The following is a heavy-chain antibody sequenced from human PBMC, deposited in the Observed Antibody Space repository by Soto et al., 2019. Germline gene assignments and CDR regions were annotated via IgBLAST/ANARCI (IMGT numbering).Heavy chain of an antibody. CDR3: AKDLITDDNSSSNY. Sequence: GVSLSLSFSASGFTFSSYSMSWVRQAPGKGLEWVSAISGSGGSTYYADSVKGRFTISRDNSKNTLYLQMNSLRAEDTAVYYCAKDLITDDNSSSNYWGKGNLVTVSS. CDR2: ISGSGGST. J-gene: IGHJ4*02. CDR1: GFTFSSYS. D-gene: IGHD6-6*01. V-gene: IGHV3-23*01.